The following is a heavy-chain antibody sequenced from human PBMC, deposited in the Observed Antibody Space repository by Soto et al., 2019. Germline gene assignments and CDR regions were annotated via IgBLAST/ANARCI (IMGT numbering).Heavy chain of an antibody. CDR1: GGTFSSYA. CDR2: IIPIFGTA. D-gene: IGHD2-15*01. CDR3: ARDDFRSGGSHNWFDP. J-gene: IGHJ5*02. Sequence: GASVKVSCKASGGTFSSYAISWVRQAPGQGLEWMGGIIPIFGTANYAQKFQGRVTITADESTCTAYMELSSLRSEDTAVYYCARDDFRSGGSHNWFDPWGQGTLVTVSS. V-gene: IGHV1-69*13.